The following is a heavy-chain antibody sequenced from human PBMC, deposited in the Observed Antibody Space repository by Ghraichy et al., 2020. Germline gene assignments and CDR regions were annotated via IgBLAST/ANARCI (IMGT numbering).Heavy chain of an antibody. CDR3: TTSLGRGPFDI. V-gene: IGHV3-74*01. Sequence: GSLRLSCAASGFSFSSSWIHWVRQDPGQGLVRVSRINSDASSTYYADSVKGRFTVSRDNAKKTVFLQMNSLRVEDTAVYYCTTSLGRGPFDIWGQGTMVTVSS. J-gene: IGHJ3*02. D-gene: IGHD1-1*01. CDR2: INSDASST. CDR1: GFSFSSSW.